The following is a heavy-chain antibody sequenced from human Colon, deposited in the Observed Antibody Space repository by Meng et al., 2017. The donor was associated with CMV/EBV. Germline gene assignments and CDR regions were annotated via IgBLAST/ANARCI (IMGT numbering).Heavy chain of an antibody. Sequence: SETLSLTCAVYGGSFSGYYWSWIRLPPGKGLEWIGEINHSGSTNYNPSLKSRVTISVDTSKNQFSLKLSSVTAADTAVYYCAALRVDYGDYSFDYWGQGTLVTVSS. CDR1: GGSFSGYY. V-gene: IGHV4-34*01. CDR2: INHSGST. J-gene: IGHJ4*02. CDR3: AALRVDYGDYSFDY. D-gene: IGHD4-17*01.